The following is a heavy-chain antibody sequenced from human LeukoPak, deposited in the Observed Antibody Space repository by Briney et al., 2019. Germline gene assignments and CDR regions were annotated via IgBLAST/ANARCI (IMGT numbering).Heavy chain of an antibody. CDR2: ISDSGGFT. Sequence: GGSLRLSCAASGFSFSTFSRSWVRQASGKGLEWVSTISDSGGFTDYADSVKGRFTISRDNSKNTLYLQMNSLRAEDTALYYCAKDPKLTTWGSWYFDYWGQGTLVTVSS. J-gene: IGHJ4*02. CDR3: AKDPKLTTWGSWYFDY. V-gene: IGHV3-23*01. D-gene: IGHD3-16*01. CDR1: GFSFSTFS.